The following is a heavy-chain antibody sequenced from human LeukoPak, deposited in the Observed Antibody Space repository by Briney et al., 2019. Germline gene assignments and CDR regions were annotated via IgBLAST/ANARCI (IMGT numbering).Heavy chain of an antibody. J-gene: IGHJ4*02. D-gene: IGHD3-10*01. Sequence: ASVKVSCKASGYTFTSYGISWVRQAPGQGLEWMGWISAYNGNTNYAQKLQGRVTMTTDTSTSTAYMELRSLRSDDRAVYYCARGGARWCGELPRSDYWGQEPLVTVSS. V-gene: IGHV1-18*04. CDR3: ARGGARWCGELPRSDY. CDR2: ISAYNGNT. CDR1: GYTFTSYG.